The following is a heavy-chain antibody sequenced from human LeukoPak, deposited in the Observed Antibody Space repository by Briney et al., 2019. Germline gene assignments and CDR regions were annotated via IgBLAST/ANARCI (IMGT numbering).Heavy chain of an antibody. J-gene: IGHJ4*02. CDR3: ARDTKRQLAHYLDY. V-gene: IGHV3-48*02. D-gene: IGHD6-6*01. CDR1: GFTFSSYS. CDR2: ISSSSSTI. Sequence: PGGSLRLSCAASGFTFSSYSMTWVRQAPGKGLEWVSYISSSSSTIYYADSVKGRFTISRDNAKNSLYLQMNSLRDEDTAVYYCARDTKRQLAHYLDYWGQGTLVTVSS.